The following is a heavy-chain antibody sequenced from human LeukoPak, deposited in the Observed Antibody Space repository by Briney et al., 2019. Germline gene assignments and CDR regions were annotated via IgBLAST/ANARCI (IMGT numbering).Heavy chain of an antibody. D-gene: IGHD3-9*01. CDR1: GFRFNNYW. CDR2: IYPPDSDT. V-gene: IGHV5-51*01. CDR3: ARQIRYFDWSPFDF. J-gene: IGHJ4*02. Sequence: GESLKISCKGSGFRFNNYWIGWVRQMPGKGLEWVGIIYPPDSDTRYSPSFQGQVTISADKSISTAYLQWTSLKTSDTAIYYCARQIRYFDWSPFDFWGQGTLVTVSS.